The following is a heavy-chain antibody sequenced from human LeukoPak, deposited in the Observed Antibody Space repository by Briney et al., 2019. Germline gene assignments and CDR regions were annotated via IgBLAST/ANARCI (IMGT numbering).Heavy chain of an antibody. V-gene: IGHV3-21*06. CDR2: IDGDGTLK. CDR3: ARDYSSGWFGKGAY. J-gene: IGHJ4*02. D-gene: IGHD6-19*01. CDR1: GFTFRSYT. Sequence: GGSLRLSCSGSGFTFRSYTMTWVRQAPGKGLEWVSSIDGDGTLKYYADSLKGRFTISRDNANNSVYLQMNSLTADDSGLYFCARDYSSGWFGKGAYWGQGTRVLVSS.